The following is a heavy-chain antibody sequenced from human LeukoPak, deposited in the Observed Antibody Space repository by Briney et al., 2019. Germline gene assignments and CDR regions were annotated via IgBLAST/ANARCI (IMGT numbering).Heavy chain of an antibody. D-gene: IGHD3-22*01. CDR3: AKDYYDSSGYSIDY. Sequence: GGSLRLSCAASGFTFSSYWMSWVRQATGKGLEWVAVISYDGSKKYYADSVEGRFPISRDNSKNTLYLQMNSLRAEDSALYYCAKDYYDSSGYSIDYWGQGTLVTVPS. CDR2: ISYDGSKK. J-gene: IGHJ4*02. V-gene: IGHV3-30*18. CDR1: GFTFSSYW.